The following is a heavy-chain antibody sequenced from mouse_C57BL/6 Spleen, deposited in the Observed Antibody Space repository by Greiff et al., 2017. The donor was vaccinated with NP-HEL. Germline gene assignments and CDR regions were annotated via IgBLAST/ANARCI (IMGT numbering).Heavy chain of an antibody. CDR1: GYSFTGYY. D-gene: IGHD1-1*01. V-gene: IGHV1-42*01. CDR2: INPSTGGT. CDR3: ARGRLRMNFDY. J-gene: IGHJ2*01. Sequence: VQLKESGPELVKPGASVKISCKASGYSFTGYYMNWVKQSPEKSLEWIGEINPSTGGTTYNQKFKAKATLTVDKSSSTAYMQLKSLTSEDSAVYYCARGRLRMNFDYWGQGTTLTVSS.